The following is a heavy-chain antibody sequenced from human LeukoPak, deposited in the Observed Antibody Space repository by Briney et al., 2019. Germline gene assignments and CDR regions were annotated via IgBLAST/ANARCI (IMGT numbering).Heavy chain of an antibody. V-gene: IGHV3-30*18. Sequence: PGGSLRLSCAASGFTFSSYGMHWVRQAPGKGLEWVAVISYDGSNKYYADSVKGRFTISRDNSKNTLYLQMNSLRAGDTAVYYCAKLLSSSWHDAFDIWGQGTMVTVSS. D-gene: IGHD6-13*01. CDR2: ISYDGSNK. J-gene: IGHJ3*02. CDR1: GFTFSSYG. CDR3: AKLLSSSWHDAFDI.